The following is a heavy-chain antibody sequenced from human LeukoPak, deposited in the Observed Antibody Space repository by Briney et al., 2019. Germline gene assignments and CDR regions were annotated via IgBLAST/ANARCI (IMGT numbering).Heavy chain of an antibody. CDR3: ARPRLDCGDYPPYFDL. CDR1: GGSISSYY. J-gene: IGHJ2*01. CDR2: IYYSGST. Sequence: PSETLSLTCTVSGGSISSYYWSWIRQPPGKGLEWIGYIYYSGSTNYNPSLKSRVTISVDTSKNQFSLKLSSVTAADTAVYYCARPRLDCGDYPPYFDLWGRGTLVTVSS. D-gene: IGHD4-17*01. V-gene: IGHV4-59*08.